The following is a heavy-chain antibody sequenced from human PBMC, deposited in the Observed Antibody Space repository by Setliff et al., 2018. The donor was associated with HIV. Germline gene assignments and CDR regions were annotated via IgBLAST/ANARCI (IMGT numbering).Heavy chain of an antibody. CDR1: GYTFSDYD. J-gene: IGHJ4*02. V-gene: IGHV1-18*01. D-gene: IGHD6-13*01. Sequence: ASVKVSCKASGYTFSDYDVAWVRQAPGQGLEWMGWISGYSGHTSYAQKIQGRVTMTTDTSTSTAYMELRSLRSDDTAVYFCAREHSTTWPYFDFWGQGTLVTVS. CDR3: AREHSTTWPYFDF. CDR2: ISGYSGHT.